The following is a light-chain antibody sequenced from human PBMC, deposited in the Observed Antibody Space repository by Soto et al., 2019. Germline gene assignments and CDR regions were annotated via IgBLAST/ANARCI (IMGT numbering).Light chain of an antibody. CDR3: QLSYSTLGST. J-gene: IGKJ2*01. Sequence: DIQMTQSPSSLSASVGDRVTITCRASQSISSYLTWYQQKPGKAPKLLIYAASSLHSGVPSRFSGSRSETDFTLTISRLQPEDFATCCCQLSYSTLGSTFGQGTKLAIK. V-gene: IGKV1-39*01. CDR1: QSISSY. CDR2: AAS.